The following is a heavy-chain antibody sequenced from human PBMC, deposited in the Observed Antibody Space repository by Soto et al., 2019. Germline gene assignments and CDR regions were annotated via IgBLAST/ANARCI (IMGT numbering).Heavy chain of an antibody. Sequence: ASVKVSFKASGFSFTGYYIHWLRQAPGQGLEWMGWINAHSGCTEYAQKFQGRVTLTRDTSIATAYLTLTSLTSDDTALYYCAKDLTRQLAYWLDPWGQGTQVTVSS. CDR3: AKDLTRQLAYWLDP. D-gene: IGHD6-6*01. CDR2: INAHSGCT. J-gene: IGHJ5*02. CDR1: GFSFTGYY. V-gene: IGHV1-2*02.